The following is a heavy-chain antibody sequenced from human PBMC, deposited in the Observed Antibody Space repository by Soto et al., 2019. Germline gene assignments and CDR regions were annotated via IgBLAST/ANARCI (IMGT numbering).Heavy chain of an antibody. J-gene: IGHJ4*02. V-gene: IGHV3-7*01. D-gene: IGHD5-12*01. CDR2: IKEDASKK. CDR3: AKWRYSNPWFLDY. CDR1: GFTFSSSW. Sequence: GGSLRLSCAASGFTFSSSWMSWIRQAPGKGLEWVANIKEDASKKTYVDSVKGRFTVSRDNAKNSLYLQMNNLGAEDTAVYYCAKWRYSNPWFLDYWGQGTLVTVSS.